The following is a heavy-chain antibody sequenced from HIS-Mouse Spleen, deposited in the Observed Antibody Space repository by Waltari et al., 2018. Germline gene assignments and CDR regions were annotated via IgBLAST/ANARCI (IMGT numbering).Heavy chain of an antibody. V-gene: IGHV1-2*02. J-gene: IGHJ4*02. CDR2: INPNSGGT. CDR1: GYTFTGYY. CDR3: ARDLRRRGNWGWEGYYFDY. Sequence: QVQLVQSGAEVKKPGASVKVSCKASGYTFTGYYMHWVRQAPGQGLAWMGWINPNSGGTNYAQKFQGRVTMTSDTSISTAYMELSRLRSDDTAVYYCARDLRRRGNWGWEGYYFDYWGQGTLVTVSS. D-gene: IGHD7-27*01.